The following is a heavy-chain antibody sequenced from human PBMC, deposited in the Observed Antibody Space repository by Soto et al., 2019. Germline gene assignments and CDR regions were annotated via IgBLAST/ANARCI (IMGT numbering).Heavy chain of an antibody. D-gene: IGHD2-8*01. CDR3: ARGPDIVIRD. Sequence: EVQLVESGGGLVQPGGSLRLSCAASGFTVRSNFMNWVSQAPGKGLEWVATIYAGGTTYYADSVKGRFTISSKTSKNTLFIHMDSLRVEDTAMFHCARGPDIVIRDWGQGTLVTVSS. J-gene: IGHJ4*02. V-gene: IGHV3-66*01. CDR1: GFTVRSNF. CDR2: IYAGGTT.